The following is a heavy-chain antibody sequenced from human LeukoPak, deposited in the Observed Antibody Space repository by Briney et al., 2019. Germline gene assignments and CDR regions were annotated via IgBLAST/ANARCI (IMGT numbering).Heavy chain of an antibody. J-gene: IGHJ4*02. CDR2: ITNTGSNT. CDR3: AKAPMEDSWYIHFDF. D-gene: IGHD6-13*01. Sequence: GGSLRLSCAASGFTFSSYWMHWVRQAPGKGLEWVSTITNTGSNTYYADSVKGRFTISRDNSKNTLYPQINSLRVEDTAIYYCAKAPMEDSWYIHFDFWGQGTLVTVSS. V-gene: IGHV3-23*01. CDR1: GFTFSSYW.